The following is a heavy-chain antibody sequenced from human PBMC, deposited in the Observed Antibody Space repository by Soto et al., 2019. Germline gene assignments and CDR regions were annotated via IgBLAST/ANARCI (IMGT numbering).Heavy chain of an antibody. CDR2: ISYDGSNK. D-gene: IGHD2-2*01. V-gene: IGHV3-30-3*01. CDR1: GFTFSSYA. CDR3: ARGPSSLTRFDY. Sequence: QVQLVESGGGVVQPGRSLRLSCAASGFTFSSYALHWVRQAPGKGLEWVAVISYDGSNKYYADSVKGRFTISRDNSKNTLYLQMNSLRAEDTAVYYRARGPSSLTRFDYWGQGTLVTVSS. J-gene: IGHJ4*02.